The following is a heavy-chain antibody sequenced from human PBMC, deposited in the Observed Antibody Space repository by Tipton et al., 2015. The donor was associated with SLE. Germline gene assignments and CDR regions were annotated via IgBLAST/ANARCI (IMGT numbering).Heavy chain of an antibody. J-gene: IGHJ6*03. CDR3: ASRLGSGTGGGYYHYYRDV. CDR1: GGTFNIYA. D-gene: IGHD3-10*02. CDR2: IIPIFGTA. Sequence: QVQLVQSGAEVKKPGSSVKVSCKASGGTFNIYAISWVRQAPGQGLEWIGGIIPIFGTANYAQNFQGRVTITADESTSTAYMELSRLKSEDTAVYYCASRLGSGTGGGYYHYYRDVWGKGTMVTVSS. V-gene: IGHV1-69*01.